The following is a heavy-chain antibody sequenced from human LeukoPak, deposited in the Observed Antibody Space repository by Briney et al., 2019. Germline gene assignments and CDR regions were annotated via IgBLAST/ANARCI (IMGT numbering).Heavy chain of an antibody. CDR3: TTDPGYCSGGSCYVDY. D-gene: IGHD2-15*01. Sequence: GSLRLSCAASGFTFSNAWMSWVRQAPGKGLEWVGRIKSKTDGGTTDYAAPVKGRFTISRDDSKNTLYLQMNSLKTEDTAVYYCTTDPGYCSGGSCYVDYWGQGTLVTVSS. CDR2: IKSKTDGGTT. J-gene: IGHJ4*02. CDR1: GFTFSNAW. V-gene: IGHV3-15*01.